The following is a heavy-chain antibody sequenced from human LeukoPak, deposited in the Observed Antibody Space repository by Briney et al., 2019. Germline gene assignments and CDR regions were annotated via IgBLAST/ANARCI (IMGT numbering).Heavy chain of an antibody. Sequence: GGSLRLCCAASGFTFSSYSMNWVRQAPGKGLEWVSSISSSSSYIYYAESVKGRFTISRENAKNSLYLQMNSRRGEDTAVYYCARDGYYYDSSGLPDYWGQGTLVTVSS. D-gene: IGHD3-22*01. J-gene: IGHJ4*02. CDR3: ARDGYYYDSSGLPDY. CDR1: GFTFSSYS. V-gene: IGHV3-21*01. CDR2: ISSSSSYI.